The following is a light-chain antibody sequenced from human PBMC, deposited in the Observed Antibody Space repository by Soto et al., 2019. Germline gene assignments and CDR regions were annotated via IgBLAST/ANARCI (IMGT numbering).Light chain of an antibody. CDR1: QNIGAY. CDR3: QQSYNTPLT. CDR2: DAS. J-gene: IGKJ4*01. V-gene: IGKV1-39*01. Sequence: DLQMTPSPSSPFASVGDRVTLSCRASQNIGAYLNWYQQKSGQAPKVLISDASSLQSGVPSRFSGSGSGTDFTLTVSSLQPEDSATYYCQQSYNTPLTFGGGTKVDI.